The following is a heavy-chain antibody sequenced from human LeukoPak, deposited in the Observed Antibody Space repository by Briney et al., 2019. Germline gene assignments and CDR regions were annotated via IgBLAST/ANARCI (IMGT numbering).Heavy chain of an antibody. J-gene: IGHJ4*02. D-gene: IGHD3-22*01. Sequence: GGSLRLSCAASGFTFSSYAMTWVRQAPGKGLEWVSAITGSGDSAYYSDSVKGRFTISRDQSKSTVYLQMTSLRAEDTAVYYCAKGPLLAVVVPFDYWGQGTLVTVSS. CDR2: ITGSGDSA. CDR3: AKGPLLAVVVPFDY. CDR1: GFTFSSYA. V-gene: IGHV3-23*01.